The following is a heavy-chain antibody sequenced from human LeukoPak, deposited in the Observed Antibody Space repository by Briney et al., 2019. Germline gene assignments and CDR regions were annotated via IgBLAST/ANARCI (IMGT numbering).Heavy chain of an antibody. CDR3: ARSYYDSSGYPDGMGY. CDR2: ISGSSSYI. CDR1: GFTFSTYS. Sequence: PGGSLILSCAASGFTFSTYSMNWVRQAPGKGLDWVSSISGSSSYIYYADSVKGRFTISRDNAKNSLYLQMNSLRAEDTAVYYCARSYYDSSGYPDGMGYWGQGTLVTVSS. V-gene: IGHV3-21*01. D-gene: IGHD3-22*01. J-gene: IGHJ4*02.